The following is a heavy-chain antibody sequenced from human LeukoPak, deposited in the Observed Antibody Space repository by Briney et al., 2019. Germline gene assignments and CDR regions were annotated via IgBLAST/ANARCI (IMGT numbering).Heavy chain of an antibody. Sequence: GESLKISCKGSGYSFTSYWIGWVRQMPGKGLEWMGIIYPGDSGTRYSPSFQGQVTISADKSISTAYLQWSSLKASDTAMYYCARTSYCSSTSCYSFDPWGQGTLVTVSS. J-gene: IGHJ5*02. CDR1: GYSFTSYW. CDR3: ARTSYCSSTSCYSFDP. CDR2: IYPGDSGT. V-gene: IGHV5-51*01. D-gene: IGHD2-2*01.